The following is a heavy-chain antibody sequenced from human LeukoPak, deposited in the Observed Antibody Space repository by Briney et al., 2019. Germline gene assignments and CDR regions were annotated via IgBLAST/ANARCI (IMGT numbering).Heavy chain of an antibody. CDR2: IYYSGRT. J-gene: IGHJ4*02. Sequence: SETLSLTCTDSGGSISSSSYYWGWIRQPPGKGLEWIGSIYYSGRTYYNPSLKSRVTISVDTSKNQFSLKLSSVTAADTAVYYCARGRIYSSSSFYRFDYWGQGTLVTVSS. D-gene: IGHD6-6*01. CDR1: GGSISSSSYY. CDR3: ARGRIYSSSSFYRFDY. V-gene: IGHV4-39*01.